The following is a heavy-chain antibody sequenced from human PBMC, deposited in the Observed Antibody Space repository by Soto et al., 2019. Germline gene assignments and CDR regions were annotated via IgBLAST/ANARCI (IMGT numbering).Heavy chain of an antibody. CDR3: ARGRGEDDFWSGYQNDGCDI. D-gene: IGHD3-3*01. V-gene: IGHV1-8*01. Sequence: QVQLVQSGAEVKKPGASVKVSCKASGYNFTSYDINWVRQATGQGLEWMGWMSPNSDDTGYAQNFQGRVTMTRDSSIGTAYMEMSSLRSEDTSVYYCARGRGEDDFWSGYQNDGCDIWGQGTMVTVSS. J-gene: IGHJ3*02. CDR1: GYNFTSYD. CDR2: MSPNSDDT.